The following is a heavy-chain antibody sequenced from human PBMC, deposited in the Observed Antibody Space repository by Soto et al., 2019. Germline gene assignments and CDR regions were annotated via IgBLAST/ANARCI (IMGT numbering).Heavy chain of an antibody. CDR2: IIPIFGTA. CDR1: GGTFSSYA. J-gene: IGHJ3*02. CDR3: ARALVVVVVAATDENAFDI. D-gene: IGHD2-15*01. Sequence: QVQLVQSGAEVKKPGSSVKVSCKASGGTFSSYAISWVRQAPGQGLEWMGGIIPIFGTANYAQKFQGRVKITADESTSTAYMELSSLSSEDTAVYYCARALVVVVVAATDENAFDIWGQGTMVTVSS. V-gene: IGHV1-69*01.